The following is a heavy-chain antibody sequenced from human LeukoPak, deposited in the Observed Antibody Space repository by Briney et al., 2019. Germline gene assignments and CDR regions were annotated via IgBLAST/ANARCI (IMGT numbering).Heavy chain of an antibody. D-gene: IGHD3-10*01. CDR3: ARDMVRGVIITKLDY. CDR2: IIPILGIA. J-gene: IGHJ4*02. V-gene: IGHV1-69*04. Sequence: GASVKVSCKASGGTFSSYAISWVRQAPGQGLEWMGRIIPILGIANYAQKFQGRVTITADKSTSTAYMELSSLRSEDTAVYYCARDMVRGVIITKLDYWGQGTLVTVSS. CDR1: GGTFSSYA.